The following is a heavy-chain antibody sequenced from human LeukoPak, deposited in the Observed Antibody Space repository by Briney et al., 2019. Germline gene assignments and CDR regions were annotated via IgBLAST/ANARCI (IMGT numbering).Heavy chain of an antibody. V-gene: IGHV3-23*01. CDR2: IIGSSGTT. D-gene: IGHD5-12*01. CDR1: GFSLNNYA. J-gene: IGHJ4*02. Sequence: GGSLRLSCVASGFSLNNYAMNWVRQAPGKGLEWVSLIIGSSGTTFYADPVKGRFTISRDKSKSTLYLQMDSLRAEDTAVYYCAKGAYDYIEIAYFDYWGQGSLVTVSS. CDR3: AKGAYDYIEIAYFDY.